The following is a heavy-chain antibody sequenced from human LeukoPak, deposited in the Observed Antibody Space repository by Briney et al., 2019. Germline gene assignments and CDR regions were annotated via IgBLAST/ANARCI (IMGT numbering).Heavy chain of an antibody. CDR1: GFTFGDYA. Sequence: PGRSLRLSCAASGFTFGDYAMHWVRQAPGKGLEWVSGISWNSGSIGYADSVKGRFTISRDNAKNSLYLQMNSLRAEDTALYYCAKDLSMATSGDYYYYGMDVWGQGTTVTVSS. V-gene: IGHV3-9*01. J-gene: IGHJ6*02. CDR2: ISWNSGSI. CDR3: AKDLSMATSGDYYYYGMDV. D-gene: IGHD5-24*01.